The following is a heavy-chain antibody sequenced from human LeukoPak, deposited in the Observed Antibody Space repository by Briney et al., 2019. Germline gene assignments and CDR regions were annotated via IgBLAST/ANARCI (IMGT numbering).Heavy chain of an antibody. Sequence: RCSLRLSCAASGCSFSSRAINWVRQAPGRGVEGVSARGTDGDTYSADPVQGGFTIYRDNSRNTLYLQITSLRPDDTAVYYCAKKTPGTYPFDYWGQGTLVTVSP. D-gene: IGHD6-13*01. CDR1: GCSFSSRA. J-gene: IGHJ4*02. CDR2: RGTDGDT. V-gene: IGHV3-23*01. CDR3: AKKTPGTYPFDY.